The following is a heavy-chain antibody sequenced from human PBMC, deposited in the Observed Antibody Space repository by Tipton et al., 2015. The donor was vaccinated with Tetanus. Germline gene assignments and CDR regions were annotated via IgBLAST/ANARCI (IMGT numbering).Heavy chain of an antibody. V-gene: IGHV3-74*01. CDR2: ISRDGSRT. CDR1: GFSFSSYW. CDR3: ARGLGSMLAPGGSIDS. J-gene: IGHJ5*01. Sequence: AVSGFSFSSYWMHWVRQAPGKGLVWVSRISRDGSRTTYADSVKGRFTISRDNAKNTLYLQMNNLRAEDTAVYYCARGLGSMLAPGGSIDSWGQGTLVTVSS. D-gene: IGHD2-8*01.